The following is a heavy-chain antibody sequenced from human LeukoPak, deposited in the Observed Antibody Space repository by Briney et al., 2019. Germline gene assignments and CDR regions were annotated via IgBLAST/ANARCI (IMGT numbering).Heavy chain of an antibody. CDR1: GFTFNSYS. J-gene: IGHJ5*02. Sequence: PGESLRLSCAASGFTFNSYSMIWVRQAPGKGLEWVSSISSSSSYIYYANSVKGRFTISRDNAKTSLYLQMSSLRGEDTAVYHCARGRLDGGYSYLDWFDPWGQGTLVTVSS. CDR2: ISSSSSYI. CDR3: ARGRLDGGYSYLDWFDP. V-gene: IGHV3-21*01. D-gene: IGHD5-18*01.